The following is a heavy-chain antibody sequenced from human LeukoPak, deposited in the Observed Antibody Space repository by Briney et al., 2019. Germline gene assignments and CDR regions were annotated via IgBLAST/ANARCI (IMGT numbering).Heavy chain of an antibody. CDR3: ARVSGSYYYDSSGYDDAFDI. CDR1: GGTFSSYA. V-gene: IGHV1-69*06. Sequence: SVKVSCKASGGTFSSYAISWVRQAPGQGLEWMGGIIPIFGTANYAQKFQGRVTITADKSTSTAYMELSSLRSEDTAVYYCARVSGSYYYDSSGYDDAFDIWGQGTMVAVSS. CDR2: IIPIFGTA. D-gene: IGHD3-22*01. J-gene: IGHJ3*02.